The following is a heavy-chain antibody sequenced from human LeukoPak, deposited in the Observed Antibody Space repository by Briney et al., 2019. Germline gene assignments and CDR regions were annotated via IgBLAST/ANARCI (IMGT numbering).Heavy chain of an antibody. V-gene: IGHV3-23*01. CDR3: ARDGDSSDGYFY. D-gene: IGHD3-22*01. Sequence: LAGGSLRLSCAASGFTFSSYAMSWVRQAPGKGLEWVSAISGSGGSTYYADSVKGRFTISRDNSKNTLYLQMNSLRAEDTAVYYCARDGDSSDGYFYWGQGTLVTVSS. J-gene: IGHJ4*02. CDR1: GFTFSSYA. CDR2: ISGSGGST.